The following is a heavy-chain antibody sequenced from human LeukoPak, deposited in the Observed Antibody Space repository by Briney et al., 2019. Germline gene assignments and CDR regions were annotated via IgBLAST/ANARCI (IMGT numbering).Heavy chain of an antibody. CDR3: ATDSTGSSWYRDWFDP. Sequence: ASVKVSCKVSGYTLTELSMHWVRQAPGKGLEWMGGFDPEDGETIYAQKFQGRVTMTEDTSTDTAYMELSSLRSEDTAVYYCATDSTGSSWYRDWFDPWGQGTLVTVSS. D-gene: IGHD6-13*01. J-gene: IGHJ5*02. V-gene: IGHV1-24*01. CDR2: FDPEDGET. CDR1: GYTLTELS.